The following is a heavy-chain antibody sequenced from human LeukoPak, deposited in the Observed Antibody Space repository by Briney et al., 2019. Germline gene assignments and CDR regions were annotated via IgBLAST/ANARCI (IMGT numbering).Heavy chain of an antibody. V-gene: IGHV3-74*01. CDR2: INSDGYSF. Sequence: GGSLRLSCAASGFTFSSYWMHWVRQAPGKGLEWLARINSDGYSFSYADSVKGRFTVSRDNAKNTLYLQMNSLRVEDTALYYCARGEAVAGTDHWGQGVLVTVSS. CDR3: ARGEAVAGTDH. D-gene: IGHD6-19*01. CDR1: GFTFSSYW. J-gene: IGHJ4*02.